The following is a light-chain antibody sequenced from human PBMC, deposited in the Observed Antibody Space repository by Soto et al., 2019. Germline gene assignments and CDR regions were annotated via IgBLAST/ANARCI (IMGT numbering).Light chain of an antibody. Sequence: QAVVTQEPSLTVSPGGTVTLTCGSSTGDVTSGRSPYWFQKKPGQAHRTLIYETTKKHSWTPARFSGSLLGGQAALTLSGAPAEDEADYFCLLAVPGARRIFGGGTKLTVL. V-gene: IGLV7-46*01. CDR2: ETT. J-gene: IGLJ2*01. CDR3: LLAVPGARRI. CDR1: TGDVTSGRS.